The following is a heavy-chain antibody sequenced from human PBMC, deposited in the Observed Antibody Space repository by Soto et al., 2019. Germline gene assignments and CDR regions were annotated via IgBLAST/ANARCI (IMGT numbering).Heavy chain of an antibody. CDR1: GFTFSSYA. J-gene: IGHJ4*02. CDR3: ARLGTGCLDS. V-gene: IGHV3-30-3*01. Sequence: QVQLVESGGGVVQPGRSLRLSCAASGFTFSSYAMHWVRQAPGKGLEWVAVISYDGSNKYYVDSVKGRFTISRANSKNTLDLQMISLRAEDTAVYYCARLGTGCLDSWGQGTLVTVSS. CDR2: ISYDGSNK. D-gene: IGHD1-1*01.